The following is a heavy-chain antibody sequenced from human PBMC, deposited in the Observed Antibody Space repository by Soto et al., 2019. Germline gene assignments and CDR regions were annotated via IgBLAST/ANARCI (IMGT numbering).Heavy chain of an antibody. CDR2: IYHSGST. CDR3: ARDRALGFQQTWYFDL. D-gene: IGHD2-2*03. V-gene: IGHV4-4*02. Sequence: QGQLQESGPGLVKPAGTLSLTCAVSGGSISSSNWWSWVRQPPGKGLEWIGEIYHSGSTNYNPSLKSRGAVPVDKAKTQFYLKLSSVTAADAAVYYCARDRALGFQQTWYFDLLGRGTLVTVSS. CDR1: GGSISSSNW. J-gene: IGHJ2*01.